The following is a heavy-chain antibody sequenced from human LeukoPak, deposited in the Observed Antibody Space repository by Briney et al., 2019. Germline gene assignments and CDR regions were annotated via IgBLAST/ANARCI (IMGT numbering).Heavy chain of an antibody. J-gene: IGHJ6*03. V-gene: IGHV4-39*01. CDR3: ARVPRSYYYYYYMDV. Sequence: SETLSLTCTVSGGSISSSSYYWGWIRQPPGKGLEWIGNIYYSGSTYYNSPLKSRVTISVDTSKNQFSLKLSSVTAADTAVYYCARVPRSYYYYYYMDVWGKGTTVTVSS. D-gene: IGHD2-2*01. CDR2: IYYSGST. CDR1: GGSISSSSYY.